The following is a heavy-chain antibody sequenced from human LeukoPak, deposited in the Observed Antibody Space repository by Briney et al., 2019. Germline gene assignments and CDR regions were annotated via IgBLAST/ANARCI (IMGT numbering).Heavy chain of an antibody. CDR1: GGSISSGGYS. CDR3: ASYDSSGNFDY. J-gene: IGHJ4*02. D-gene: IGHD3-22*01. V-gene: IGHV4-31*03. Sequence: PSETLSLACTVSGGSISSGGYSWSWIRQHPGKGLEWIGYIYYSGSTYYNPSLKSRVTMSVDTSKNQFSLNLRSVTAADTAVYYCASYDSSGNFDYWGQGALVTVSS. CDR2: IYYSGST.